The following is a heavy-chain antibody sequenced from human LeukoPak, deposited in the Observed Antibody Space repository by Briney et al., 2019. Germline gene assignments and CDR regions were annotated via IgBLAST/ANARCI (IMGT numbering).Heavy chain of an antibody. Sequence: SSESLSLTCGVSGGSISNTSWWTWVRQPPGKGLEWIGEVNLQGSTNYNPSLKSRVAISVDKSENHISLKLTSVTAADTAVYYCAREGGPYRPLDYSGQGTLVTVAS. CDR2: VNLQGST. V-gene: IGHV4-4*02. J-gene: IGHJ4*02. CDR1: GGSISNTSW. CDR3: AREGGPYRPLDY.